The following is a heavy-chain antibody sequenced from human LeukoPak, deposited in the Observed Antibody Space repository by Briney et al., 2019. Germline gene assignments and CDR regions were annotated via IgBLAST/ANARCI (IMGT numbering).Heavy chain of an antibody. Sequence: ASVTVSCKASGYTFTSYYMHWVRQAPGQGLEWMGIINPSGGSTSYAQKFQGRVTMTREKSTRTVYMELRRQRWEETAVYECEREGHYSSGYWSHDYWGQGTLVTVSS. CDR2: INPSGGST. CDR3: EREGHYSSGYWSHDY. J-gene: IGHJ4*02. V-gene: IGHV1-46*01. D-gene: IGHD3-22*01. CDR1: GYTFTSYY.